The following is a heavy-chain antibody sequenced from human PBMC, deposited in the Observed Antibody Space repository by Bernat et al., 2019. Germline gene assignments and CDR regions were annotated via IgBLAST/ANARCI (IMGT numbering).Heavy chain of an antibody. Sequence: QVQLVQSGAEVKKPGSSVKVSCKASGGTFSSYTISWVRQAPGQGLEWMGRIIPILGIANYAQKFQGRVTITADKSTSTAYMELSSLRSEDTAVYYCARGGGYTNGVCYTGGYYYDGKDVWGQGTTVTVSS. D-gene: IGHD2-8*01. CDR1: GGTFSSYT. V-gene: IGHV1-69*02. J-gene: IGHJ6*02. CDR2: IIPILGIA. CDR3: ARGGGYTNGVCYTGGYYYDGKDV.